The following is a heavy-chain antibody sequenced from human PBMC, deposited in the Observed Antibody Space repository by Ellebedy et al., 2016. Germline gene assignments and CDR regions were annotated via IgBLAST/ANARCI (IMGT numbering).Heavy chain of an antibody. CDR1: GFTVSSNY. D-gene: IGHD6-6*01. CDR3: ARRIAARPGYYYGMDV. Sequence: GGSLRLSCAASGFTVSSNYMSWARQAPGKGLEWVSVIYSGGSTYYADSVKGRFTISRDNSKNTLYLQMNSLRAEDTAVYYCARRIAARPGYYYGMDVWGRGTTVTVSS. J-gene: IGHJ6*02. CDR2: IYSGGST. V-gene: IGHV3-53*01.